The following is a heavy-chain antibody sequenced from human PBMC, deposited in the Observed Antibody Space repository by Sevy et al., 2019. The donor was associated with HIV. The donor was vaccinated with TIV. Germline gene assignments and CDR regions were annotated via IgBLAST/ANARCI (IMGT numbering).Heavy chain of an antibody. Sequence: GGSLRLSCAASGFTFDDYGMHWVRQVPGKGLEWVSGISWNGGSIGYADSVKGRFIISRDNVKKALYLQMNSLGLKDMGLYFCAKDVSTGGCYIGYYYGLDVCGQGTRVTVSS. CDR2: ISWNGGSI. V-gene: IGHV3-9*03. D-gene: IGHD2-8*02. CDR3: AKDVSTGGCYIGYYYGLDV. CDR1: GFTFDDYG. J-gene: IGHJ6*02.